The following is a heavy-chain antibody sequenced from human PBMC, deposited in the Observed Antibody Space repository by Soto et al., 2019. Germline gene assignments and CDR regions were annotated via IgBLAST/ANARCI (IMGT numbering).Heavy chain of an antibody. CDR3: ATQEVGGTYVYTFDP. CDR1: GGSITSSSYY. V-gene: IGHV4-39*01. J-gene: IGHJ5*02. CDR2: IYYSGST. Sequence: QLHLRESGPGLVKPSETLSLTCTVSGGSITSSSYYWGWIRQPPGKGLEWIGSIYYSGSTYYNPSLQGRVTISADTSKNQFSLKLSSVTAADTAVYYCATQEVGGTYVYTFDPWGQGTLVTVSS. D-gene: IGHD1-26*01.